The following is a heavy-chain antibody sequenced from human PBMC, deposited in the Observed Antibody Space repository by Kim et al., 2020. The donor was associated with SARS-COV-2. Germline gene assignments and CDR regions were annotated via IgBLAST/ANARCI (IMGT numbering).Heavy chain of an antibody. CDR3: ARPARFGEQYNWFDP. J-gene: IGHJ5*02. CDR1: GYTFTSYA. V-gene: IGHV7-4-1*02. D-gene: IGHD3-10*01. CDR2: INTNTGNP. Sequence: ASVKVSCKSSGYTFTSYAMNWVRQAPGQGLEWMGWINTNTGNPTYAQGFTGRFVFSLDTSVSTAYLQISSLKAEDTAVYYCARPARFGEQYNWFDPWGQGTLVTVSS.